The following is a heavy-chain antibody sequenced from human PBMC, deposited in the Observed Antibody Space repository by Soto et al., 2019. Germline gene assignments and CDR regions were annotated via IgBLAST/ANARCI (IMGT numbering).Heavy chain of an antibody. J-gene: IGHJ6*03. CDR2: IYPGDSDT. D-gene: IGHD2-2*02. Sequence: RGESLKISCKGSGYSFTSYWIGWVRQMPGKGLEWMGIIYPGDSDTRYSPSFQGQVTISADKSISTAYLQWSSLKASDTAMYYCARHGCSSTSCYMYYYYMDVWGKGTTVTVSS. V-gene: IGHV5-51*01. CDR1: GYSFTSYW. CDR3: ARHGCSSTSCYMYYYYMDV.